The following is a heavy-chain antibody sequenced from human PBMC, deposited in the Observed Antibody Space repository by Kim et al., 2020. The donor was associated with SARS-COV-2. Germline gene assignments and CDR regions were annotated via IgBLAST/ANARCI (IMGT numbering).Heavy chain of an antibody. J-gene: IGHJ4*02. CDR3: ARKPCGGDCYIDY. CDR1: GFTFSDYY. Sequence: GGSLRLSCAASGFTFSDYYMSWIRQAPGKGLEWVSYISSSSSYTNYADSVKGRFTISRDNAKNSLYLQMNSLRAEDTAVYYCARKPCGGDCYIDYWGQGTLVTVSS. CDR2: ISSSSSYT. D-gene: IGHD2-21*02. V-gene: IGHV3-11*06.